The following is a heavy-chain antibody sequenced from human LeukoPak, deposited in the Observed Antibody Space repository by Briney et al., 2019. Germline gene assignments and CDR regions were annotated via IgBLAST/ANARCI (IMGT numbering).Heavy chain of an antibody. Sequence: SVKVSCKASGGTFSSYTISWVRQAPGQGLEWIGRIIPILGIANYAQKFQGRVTITADKSTSTAYMELSSLRSEDTAVFYCARDLVDGVGAPGAYWGQGALVTVSS. J-gene: IGHJ4*02. CDR3: ARDLVDGVGAPGAY. D-gene: IGHD1-26*01. V-gene: IGHV1-69*04. CDR1: GGTFSSYT. CDR2: IIPILGIA.